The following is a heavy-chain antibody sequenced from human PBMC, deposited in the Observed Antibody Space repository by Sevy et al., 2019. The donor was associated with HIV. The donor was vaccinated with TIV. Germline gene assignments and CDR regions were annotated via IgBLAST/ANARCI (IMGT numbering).Heavy chain of an antibody. J-gene: IGHJ3*02. CDR2: IIPIFGTA. CDR1: GGTFSSYA. V-gene: IGHV1-69*13. CDR3: AREPTVPAAYDAFDI. Sequence: ASVKVSCKASGGTFSSYAISWVRQAPGQGLEWMGGIIPIFGTANYAQKFQGRVTITADESTSTAYMELSSLRSEDTAVYYCAREPTVPAAYDAFDIWGQGTMVTVSS. D-gene: IGHD2-2*01.